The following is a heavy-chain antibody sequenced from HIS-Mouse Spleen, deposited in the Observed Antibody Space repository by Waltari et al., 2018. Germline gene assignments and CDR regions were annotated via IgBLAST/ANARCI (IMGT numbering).Heavy chain of an antibody. Sequence: EVQLVESGGGLVQPGGSLRLSCAASGFTVSSNYMSWVRQAPGKGREWVSVIYIGGSTYYADSVKGGFTISRDNSKNRLYLQMNSLRADDTAVYYCARDIKAAACWGQGTLVTVSS. CDR1: GFTVSSNY. V-gene: IGHV3-66*01. CDR2: IYIGGST. D-gene: IGHD6-13*01. J-gene: IGHJ4*02. CDR3: ARDIKAAAC.